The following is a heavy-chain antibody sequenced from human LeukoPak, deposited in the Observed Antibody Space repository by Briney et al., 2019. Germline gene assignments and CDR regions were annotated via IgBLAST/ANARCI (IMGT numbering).Heavy chain of an antibody. D-gene: IGHD6-13*01. Sequence: SETLSLTCTVSGGSISSSSYYWGWIRQPPGKGLEWIGSIYYSGSTYYNPSLKSRVTMSVDTSKNQFSLKLSSVTAADTAVYYCAKDPRIQPKKQHAESGDYWGQGILVTVSS. V-gene: IGHV4-39*07. J-gene: IGHJ4*02. CDR3: AKDPRIQPKKQHAESGDY. CDR1: GGSISSSSYY. CDR2: IYYSGST.